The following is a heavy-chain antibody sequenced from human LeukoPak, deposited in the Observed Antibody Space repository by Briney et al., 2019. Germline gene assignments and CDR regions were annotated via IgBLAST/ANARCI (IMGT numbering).Heavy chain of an antibody. J-gene: IGHJ4*02. CDR2: ISGTGGST. D-gene: IGHD5-18*01. CDR3: ARDGRYSYVRGLDY. Sequence: GGSLRLSCAPSGFTLDGYNMNWVRQAPGKGLEWVSTISGTGGSTNFADSVKGRFTISRDNSMNTLYVQMNSLRAEDTAVYYCARDGRYSYVRGLDYWGQGTLVTVSS. CDR1: GFTLDGYN. V-gene: IGHV3-23*01.